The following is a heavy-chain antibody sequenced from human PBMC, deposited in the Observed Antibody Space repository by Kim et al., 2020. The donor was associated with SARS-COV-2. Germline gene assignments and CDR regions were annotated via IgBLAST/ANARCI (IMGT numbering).Heavy chain of an antibody. CDR3: AKLKTMLQGVNCFDP. J-gene: IGHJ5*02. V-gene: IGHV3-23*01. CDR2: ICGSGVST. CDR1: EFTFSKDT. Sequence: GGSLRLSCAASEFTFSKDTMTWVRQAPGKGLEWVSGICGSGVSTFYADSVKGRFTISRDISKNTLYLQMNSLRAEDTAIYYCAKLKTMLQGVNCFDPWGQGSLVTVSS. D-gene: IGHD3-10*01.